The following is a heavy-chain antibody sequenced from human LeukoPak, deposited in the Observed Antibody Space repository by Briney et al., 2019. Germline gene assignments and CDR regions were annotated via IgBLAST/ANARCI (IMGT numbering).Heavy chain of an antibody. CDR1: GFTFSSYW. V-gene: IGHV3-74*01. J-gene: IGHJ3*02. Sequence: GGSLRLSCTASGFTFSSYWMHWVRQVPGKGLVWVSRINSDGSSTSYADSVKGRFTISRDNAKNTLYVQMNSLRAEDTAVYYCSTGSGHAFDIWGRGTMVTVSS. CDR3: STGSGHAFDI. CDR2: INSDGSST. D-gene: IGHD3-10*01.